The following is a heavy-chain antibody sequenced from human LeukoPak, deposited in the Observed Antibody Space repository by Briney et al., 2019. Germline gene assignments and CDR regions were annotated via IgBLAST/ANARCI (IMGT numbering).Heavy chain of an antibody. V-gene: IGHV3-7*01. Sequence: GGSLRLSCAASGFTFSSYWMSWVRQAPGKGLEWVANIKQDGSEKYYVDSVKGRFTISRDNAKNSLYLQMNSLRAEDTAVYYCARDKREFTMIVVALRGNDAFDIWGQGTMVTVSS. CDR3: ARDKREFTMIVVALRGNDAFDI. CDR1: GFTFSSYW. J-gene: IGHJ3*02. D-gene: IGHD3-22*01. CDR2: IKQDGSEK.